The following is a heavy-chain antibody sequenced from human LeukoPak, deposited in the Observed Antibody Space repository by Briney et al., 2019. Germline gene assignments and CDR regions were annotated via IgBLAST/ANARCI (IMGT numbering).Heavy chain of an antibody. CDR3: ARFGYSTSLDFYLDV. Sequence: GESLKISFQASGFPFTNYWIAWVRQMPGKGVEWMGIVHAGDSDSRSSPSFQDQVTMSADKSISAAYLQWNSLRASDSAMYFCARFGYSTSLDFYLDVWGRGTLVAVSS. CDR1: GFPFTNYW. V-gene: IGHV5-51*01. CDR2: VHAGDSDS. J-gene: IGHJ2*01. D-gene: IGHD6-13*01.